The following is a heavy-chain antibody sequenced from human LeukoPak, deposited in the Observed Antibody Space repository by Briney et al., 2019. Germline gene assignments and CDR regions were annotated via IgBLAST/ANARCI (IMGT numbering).Heavy chain of an antibody. CDR2: IYPGDSDT. CDR1: GYRFTSYW. V-gene: IGHV5-51*01. J-gene: IGHJ4*02. Sequence: GESLEISCQGSGYRFTSYWIGWVRPMPGKGLEWMGIIYPGDSDTRYSPSFQGQVTISADKSISTAFLQWSSLKASDTAMYYCARSWVAGYGTVLDYWGQGTLVTVSS. D-gene: IGHD6-19*01. CDR3: ARSWVAGYGTVLDY.